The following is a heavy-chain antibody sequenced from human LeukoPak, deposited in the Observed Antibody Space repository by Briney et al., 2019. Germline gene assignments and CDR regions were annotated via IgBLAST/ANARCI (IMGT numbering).Heavy chain of an antibody. V-gene: IGHV3-23*01. CDR3: AKDMSGSSGWPYYFDY. CDR2: ISGSGGST. Sequence: GGSLRLSCAASGFTFSSYAMSWVRQAPGKGLEWVSAISGSGGSTYYADSVKGRFTISRDNSKNTLYLQMNSLRAEDTAVYYCAKDMSGSSGWPYYFDYWGQGTLVTVSS. J-gene: IGHJ4*02. CDR1: GFTFSSYA. D-gene: IGHD6-19*01.